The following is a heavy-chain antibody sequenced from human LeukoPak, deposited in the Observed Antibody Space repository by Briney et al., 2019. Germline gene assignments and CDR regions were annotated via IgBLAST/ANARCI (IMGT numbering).Heavy chain of an antibody. J-gene: IGHJ6*03. CDR3: ARDEIVATTKANYYYYMDV. V-gene: IGHV3-7*01. CDR2: IKDDGSDK. CDR1: GFTFSAYW. Sequence: GGSLRLSCAASGFTFSAYWMSWVRQAPGKGLEWVANIKDDGSDKYYVDSVKGRFTISRDNAKNSLYLQMNSLRAEDTAVYYCARDEIVATTKANYYYYMDVWGKGTTVTISS. D-gene: IGHD5-12*01.